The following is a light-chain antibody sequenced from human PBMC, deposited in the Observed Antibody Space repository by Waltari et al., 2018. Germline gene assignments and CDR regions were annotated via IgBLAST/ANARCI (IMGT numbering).Light chain of an antibody. CDR1: QDISGY. Sequence: AIRMTQSPSSLAASTRDRVTITCPASQDISGYLAWYQQKPGKAPNLLVYASSTSQTGVPSRFIGSGSGTAFTLTIDCLQSEDFATYYCQQYFVYPYTFGQGTKLEIK. CDR2: ASS. J-gene: IGKJ2*01. V-gene: IGKV1-8*01. CDR3: QQYFVYPYT.